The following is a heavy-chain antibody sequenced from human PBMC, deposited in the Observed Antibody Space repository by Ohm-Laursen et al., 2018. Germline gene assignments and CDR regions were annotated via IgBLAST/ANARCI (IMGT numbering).Heavy chain of an antibody. CDR1: GFTFIDYD. D-gene: IGHD3-16*02. CDR3: ARADYDYVWGSYRYVYFDY. CDR2: ITSGGGII. Sequence: SLRLSCSASGFTFIDYDMSWIRQTPGKGLEWLSYITSGGGIIYSADSVKGRFTISRDNAKNSLYLQMNSLRAEDTAVYYCARADYDYVWGSYRYVYFDYWGQGTLVTVSS. V-gene: IGHV3-11*01. J-gene: IGHJ4*02.